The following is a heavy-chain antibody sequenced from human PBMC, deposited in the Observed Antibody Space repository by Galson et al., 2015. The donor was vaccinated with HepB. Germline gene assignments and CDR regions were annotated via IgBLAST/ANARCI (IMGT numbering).Heavy chain of an antibody. CDR1: GGSISSGGYY. D-gene: IGHD3-3*01. J-gene: IGHJ4*02. CDR2: IYYSGST. CDR3: ASQRYTNYDFPGGFDY. Sequence: TLSLTCTVSGGSISSGGYYWSWIRQHPGKGLEWIGYIYYSGSTYYNPSLKSRVTISVDTSKNQFSLKLSSVTAADTAVYYCASQRYTNYDFPGGFDYWGQGTLVTVSS. V-gene: IGHV4-31*03.